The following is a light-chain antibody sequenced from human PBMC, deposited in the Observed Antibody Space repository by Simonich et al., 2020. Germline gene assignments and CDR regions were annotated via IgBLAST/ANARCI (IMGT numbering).Light chain of an antibody. CDR2: DAS. Sequence: IVLTQSPATLSLSPGERATLSCRARQSVSSYLAWYQQKPGQAPRLLIYDASNTATGIPARFSGSWSGTDFTLTISSLEPEDFAVYYCQQRSNWPPLTFGGGTKVEIK. V-gene: IGKV3-11*01. J-gene: IGKJ4*01. CDR1: QSVSSY. CDR3: QQRSNWPPLT.